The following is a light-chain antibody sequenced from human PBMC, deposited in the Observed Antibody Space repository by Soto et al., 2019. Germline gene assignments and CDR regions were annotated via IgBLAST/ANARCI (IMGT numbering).Light chain of an antibody. Sequence: EIVLTQSPGTLSLSPGERATLSCRASQSVSRTFLAWYQQKPGQAPRLVIYGTSNRATGIPDRFSGSGSGADFFLTISRLEPEDFAVYFCQQYGDSPPNTFGQGTKLEIK. CDR1: QSVSRTF. CDR3: QQYGDSPPNT. J-gene: IGKJ2*01. CDR2: GTS. V-gene: IGKV3-20*01.